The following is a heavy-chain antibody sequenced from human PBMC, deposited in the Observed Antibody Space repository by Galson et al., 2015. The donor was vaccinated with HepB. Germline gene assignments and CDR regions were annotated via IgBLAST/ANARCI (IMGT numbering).Heavy chain of an antibody. J-gene: IGHJ4*02. V-gene: IGHV1-2*06. Sequence: SVKVSCKASGYAFTAYSIHWVRQAPGRGLEWMGRINPNSGGKNFEHKFRDSVTVPSDKSITTAYMELSRLRSDDTAVNYCAKGTTVGFYFDYWGQGALVTVSP. CDR2: INPNSGGK. CDR1: GYAFTAYS. D-gene: IGHD4-11*01. CDR3: AKGTTVGFYFDY.